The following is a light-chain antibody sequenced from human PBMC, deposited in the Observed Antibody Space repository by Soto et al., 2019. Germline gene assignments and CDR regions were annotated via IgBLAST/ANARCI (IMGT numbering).Light chain of an antibody. CDR3: QQNGSSPLT. Sequence: EIVLTQSTGTLSLSPGERATLSCRASQSVSSSYLAWYQQKPGQAPRLLIYGASSRATGIPDRFRGSGSVTDFTLTISRLEPEDFAVYFCQQNGSSPLTFGGGTKVEIK. V-gene: IGKV3-20*01. CDR2: GAS. J-gene: IGKJ4*01. CDR1: QSVSSSY.